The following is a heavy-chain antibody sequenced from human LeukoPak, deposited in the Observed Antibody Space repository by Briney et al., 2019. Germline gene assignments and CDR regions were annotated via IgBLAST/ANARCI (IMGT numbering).Heavy chain of an antibody. Sequence: GGSLRLSCAASGFTFSSYDTHWVRQATGKGLEWVSAIGTAGDTYYPGSVKGRFTISRENAKNSLYLQMNSLRAGDTAVYYCARGGVVAHAFDIWGQGTMVTVSS. CDR2: IGTAGDT. J-gene: IGHJ3*02. V-gene: IGHV3-13*01. D-gene: IGHD2-2*01. CDR1: GFTFSSYD. CDR3: ARGGVVAHAFDI.